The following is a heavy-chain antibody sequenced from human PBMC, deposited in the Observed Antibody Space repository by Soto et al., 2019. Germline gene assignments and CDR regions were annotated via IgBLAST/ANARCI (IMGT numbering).Heavy chain of an antibody. CDR2: ISYDGSNK. D-gene: IGHD2-21*02. Sequence: QVQLVESGGGVVQPGRSLRLSCAASGFTFSSYGMHWVRQAPGKGLEWVAVISYDGSNKYYADSVKGRFTISRDNSKNTLYLEMNSLRAEDTAVYYCAKDLGGDTPDGSYYYYCMDVWGQGTTVTVSS. CDR1: GFTFSSYG. CDR3: AKDLGGDTPDGSYYYYCMDV. V-gene: IGHV3-30*18. J-gene: IGHJ6*02.